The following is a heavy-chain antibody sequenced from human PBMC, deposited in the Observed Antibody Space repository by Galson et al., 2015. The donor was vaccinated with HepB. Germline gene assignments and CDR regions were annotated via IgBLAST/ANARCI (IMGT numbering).Heavy chain of an antibody. J-gene: IGHJ4*02. D-gene: IGHD5-12*01. CDR3: ARGGDPHEYSGYVDY. Sequence: TLSLTCAVSGASISSGVYAWNWIRQPPGKGLEWIGYIYTSGSTYYSPSLKGRVTISRDTSKNHVSLKLYSVTAADTAVYYCARGGDPHEYSGYVDYWGQGTLFTVSS. V-gene: IGHV4-30-4*07. CDR2: IYTSGST. CDR1: GASISSGVYA.